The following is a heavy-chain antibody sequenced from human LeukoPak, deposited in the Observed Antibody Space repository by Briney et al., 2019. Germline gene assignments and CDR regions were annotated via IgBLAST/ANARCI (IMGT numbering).Heavy chain of an antibody. J-gene: IGHJ5*02. V-gene: IGHV3-74*01. CDR1: GFTFSSYW. CDR2: IDNDGRDT. CDR3: ARDRPHNWFDP. Sequence: PGGSLRLSCAASGFTFSSYWMHWVRQAPGKGLVWVSRIDNDGRDTTYADSVRGRFTISRDNGKNTMYLQMNSLRPEDTAVYYCARDRPHNWFDPWGQGTLVTVSS.